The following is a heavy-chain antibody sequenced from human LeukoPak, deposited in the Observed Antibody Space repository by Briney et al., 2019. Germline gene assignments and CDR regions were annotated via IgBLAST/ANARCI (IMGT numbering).Heavy chain of an antibody. V-gene: IGHV4-61*01. J-gene: IGHJ4*02. Sequence: SETLSLTCTVSGGSVSSGSYYWSWIRQPPGKGLEWIGYIYYSGSTNYNPSLKSRVTISVDTSKNQFSLRLSSVTAADTAVYYCARAEPWIHQQIDYWGQGTLVSVSS. CDR2: IYYSGST. CDR1: GGSVSSGSYY. D-gene: IGHD5-12*01. CDR3: ARAEPWIHQQIDY.